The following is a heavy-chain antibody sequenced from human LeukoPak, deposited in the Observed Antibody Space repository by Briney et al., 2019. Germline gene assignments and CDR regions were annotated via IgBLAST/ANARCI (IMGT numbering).Heavy chain of an antibody. J-gene: IGHJ6*03. CDR3: AKDRDGDGWDYYYYMDV. CDR2: IYYSGST. Sequence: PSETLSLTCTVSGGSISSYYWSWIRQPPGKGLEWIGYIYYSGSTNYNPSLKSRVTISVDTSKNQFSLKLSSVTAADTAVYYCAKDRDGDGWDYYYYMDVWGKGTTVTISS. CDR1: GGSISSYY. V-gene: IGHV4-59*01. D-gene: IGHD5-24*01.